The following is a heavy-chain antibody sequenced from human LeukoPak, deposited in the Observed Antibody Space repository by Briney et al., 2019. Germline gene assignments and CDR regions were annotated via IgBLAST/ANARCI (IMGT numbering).Heavy chain of an antibody. J-gene: IGHJ5*02. Sequence: ASVKVSCKASGYTFTSYYMHWVRQPPGQGLEWMGIINPSGGSTSYAQKFQGRVTMTRDTSTSTVYMELSSLRSEDTAVYYCARGGVTIFGVVTSNWFDPWGQGTLVTGSS. CDR2: INPSGGST. D-gene: IGHD3-3*01. V-gene: IGHV1-46*01. CDR3: ARGGVTIFGVVTSNWFDP. CDR1: GYTFTSYY.